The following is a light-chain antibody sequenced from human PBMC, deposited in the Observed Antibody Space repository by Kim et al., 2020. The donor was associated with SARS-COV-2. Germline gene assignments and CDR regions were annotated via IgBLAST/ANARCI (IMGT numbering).Light chain of an antibody. CDR2: KAS. J-gene: IGKJ1*01. Sequence: GDTVTITCRASQSISGRLAWYQLKPGKAPKLLISKASRLESGVPSRFSGSGSGTEFTLTISSLQPDDFATYYCQQYNSFQRFGQGTKVDIK. V-gene: IGKV1-5*03. CDR3: QQYNSFQR. CDR1: QSISGR.